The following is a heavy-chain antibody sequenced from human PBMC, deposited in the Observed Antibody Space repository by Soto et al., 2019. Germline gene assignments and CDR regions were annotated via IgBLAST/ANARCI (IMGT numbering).Heavy chain of an antibody. CDR1: GYTLTELS. CDR3: ATHKAFQSYQWLEVDY. V-gene: IGHV1-24*01. CDR2: FDPEDGET. J-gene: IGHJ4*02. Sequence: ASVKVSCKVSGYTLTELSMHWVRQAPGKGLEWMGGFDPEDGETIYAQKFQGRVTMTEDTSTDTAYMELSSLRSEDTAVYYCATHKAFQSYQWLEVDYWGQRTLVTVSS. D-gene: IGHD6-19*01.